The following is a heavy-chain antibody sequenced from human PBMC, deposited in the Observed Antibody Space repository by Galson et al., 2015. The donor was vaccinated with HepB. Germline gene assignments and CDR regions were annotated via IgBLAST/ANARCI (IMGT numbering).Heavy chain of an antibody. CDR1: GFTFSDYY. CDR3: AREPGAGFLEPDY. J-gene: IGHJ4*02. Sequence: SLRLSCAASGFTFSDYYMSWIRQAPGKGLEWVSYISSSSSYTNYADSVKGRFTISRDNAKNSLYLQMNSLRAEDTAVYYCAREPGAGFLEPDYWGQGTLVTVSS. V-gene: IGHV3-11*05. D-gene: IGHD3-3*01. CDR2: ISSSSSYT.